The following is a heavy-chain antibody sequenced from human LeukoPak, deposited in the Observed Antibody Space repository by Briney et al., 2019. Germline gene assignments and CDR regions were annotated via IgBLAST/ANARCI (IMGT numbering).Heavy chain of an antibody. CDR1: GCTLSNHA. J-gene: IGHJ4*02. D-gene: IGHD3-22*01. CDR2: ISAYNGDT. V-gene: IGHV1-18*04. CDR3: ARDPSNSSGFHPHSDY. Sequence: ASVKVSCKGSGCTLSNHAFSWVRQAPGQGLEWMGWISAYNGDTKYAQKLQGRVIMTTDTSTNTAYMELRSLRSDDTAVYYCARDPSNSSGFHPHSDYWGQGTLVTVSS.